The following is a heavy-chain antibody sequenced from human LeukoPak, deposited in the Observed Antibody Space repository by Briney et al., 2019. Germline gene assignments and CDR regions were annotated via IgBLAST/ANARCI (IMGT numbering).Heavy chain of an antibody. CDR1: GFTFSSYA. V-gene: IGHV3-23*01. D-gene: IGHD3-16*01. CDR3: GKEGGA. Sequence: GGSLRLSCAASGFTFSSYAMSWVRQAPGKGPEWVSAIGGRGTSTYYADSLGGRFTISRDNSKDMLYLQMNSLKVEDTATYYCGKEGGAWGQGTKVTVSS. CDR2: IGGRGTST. J-gene: IGHJ5*02.